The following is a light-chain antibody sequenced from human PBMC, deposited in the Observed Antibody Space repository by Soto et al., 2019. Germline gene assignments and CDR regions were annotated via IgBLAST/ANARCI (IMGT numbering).Light chain of an antibody. Sequence: EIWMTQSPATLSVSLGDRATLSCRASQSVSSNLAWYQLKPGQAPRLLIYGASTRATGIPASLSGSGSGTEFTLTISSLQSEDSAVYYCQQYNAWPTFGQGTKVDIK. CDR2: GAS. J-gene: IGKJ1*01. CDR3: QQYNAWPT. CDR1: QSVSSN. V-gene: IGKV3-15*01.